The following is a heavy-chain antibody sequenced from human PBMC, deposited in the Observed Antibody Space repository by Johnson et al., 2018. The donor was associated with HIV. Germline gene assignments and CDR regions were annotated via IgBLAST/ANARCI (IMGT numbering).Heavy chain of an antibody. CDR3: ARDQSNGWNRGAFDI. CDR1: GFSFSSYA. D-gene: IGHD6-19*01. J-gene: IGHJ3*02. V-gene: IGHV3-64*01. CDR2: ISSNGGST. Sequence: EVQLVESGGRLVQPGGSLRLSCAASGFSFSSYAMHWVRQGPGKRLEFVSAISSNGGSTYYANSVKGIFTISRDNSKNTLYLHMNSLRAEDTAVYYCARDQSNGWNRGAFDIWGQGTVVTVSS.